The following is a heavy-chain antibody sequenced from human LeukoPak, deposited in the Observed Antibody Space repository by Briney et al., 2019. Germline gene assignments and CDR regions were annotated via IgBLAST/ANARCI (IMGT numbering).Heavy chain of an antibody. CDR1: GFTFSSYA. CDR3: AKARYRDYGDYAGDAFDI. D-gene: IGHD4-17*01. J-gene: IGHJ3*02. V-gene: IGHV3-23*01. Sequence: GGSLRLSCAASGFTFSSYAMSWVRQAPGKGLEWVSAISGGGGSTYYADSVKGRFTISRDNSKNTLYLQMNSLTAEDTAVYYCAKARYRDYGDYAGDAFDIWGQGTMVTVSS. CDR2: ISGGGGST.